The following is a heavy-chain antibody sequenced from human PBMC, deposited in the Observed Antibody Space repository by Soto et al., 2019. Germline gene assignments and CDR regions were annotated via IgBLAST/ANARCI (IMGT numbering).Heavy chain of an antibody. CDR3: ARQLDGSGSYSYYYYYYYGMDV. CDR2: IYYSGST. V-gene: IGHV4-39*01. CDR1: GGSIGSSSYY. D-gene: IGHD3-10*01. J-gene: IGHJ6*02. Sequence: SETLSLTCTVSGGSIGSSSYYWGWIRQPPGKGLERIGSIYYSGSTYYNPSLKSRVTISVDTSKNQFSLKLSSVTAADTAVYYCARQLDGSGSYSYYYYYYYGMDVWGQGTTVTVSS.